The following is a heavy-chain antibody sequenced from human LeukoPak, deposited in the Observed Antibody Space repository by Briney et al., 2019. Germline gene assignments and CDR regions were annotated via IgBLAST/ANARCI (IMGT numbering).Heavy chain of an antibody. CDR2: IYHSGST. CDR3: ARRYCSGGSCTGFDP. Sequence: SQTLSLTCAVSGGSISSGGYSWSWIRQPPGKGLEWIGYIYHSGSTYYNPSLKSRVTISVDRSKNQFSLKLSSVTAADTAVYYSARRYCSGGSCTGFDPWGQGTLVTVSS. D-gene: IGHD2-15*01. CDR1: GGSISSGGYS. V-gene: IGHV4-30-2*01. J-gene: IGHJ5*02.